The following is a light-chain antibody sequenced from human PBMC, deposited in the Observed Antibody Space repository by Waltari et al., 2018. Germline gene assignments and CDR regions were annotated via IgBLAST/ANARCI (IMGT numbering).Light chain of an antibody. V-gene: IGLV1-44*01. CDR3: AAWDDSLNGWV. Sequence: QSVLTQPPSASGTPGQRVTISCSGSSSNIGSNTVNWYQQLPGTAPKLLIYINNQRPSGVPDRFSGSKSGTSASLAISGLQSEDEADYDCAAWDDSLNGWVFGGGTKLTVL. J-gene: IGLJ3*02. CDR1: SSNIGSNT. CDR2: INN.